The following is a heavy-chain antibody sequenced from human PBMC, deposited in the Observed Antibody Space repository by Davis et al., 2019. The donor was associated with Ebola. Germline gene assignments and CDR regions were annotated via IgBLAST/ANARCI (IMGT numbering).Heavy chain of an antibody. J-gene: IGHJ4*02. CDR1: GFIFSDHH. CDR2: ITDSGTYT. D-gene: IGHD3-22*01. V-gene: IGHV3-21*04. CDR3: ARGSNYYDSSGYMD. Sequence: GGSLRLSCAISGFIFSDHHMDWVRQAPGKGLEWVSTITDSGTYTYYADSVRGRFTISRDSAKNSLYLQMNSLSDEDTAVYYCARGSNYYDSSGYMDWGQGTLVTVSS.